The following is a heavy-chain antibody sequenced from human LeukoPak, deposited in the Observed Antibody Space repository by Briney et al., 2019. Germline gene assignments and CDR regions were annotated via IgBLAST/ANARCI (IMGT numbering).Heavy chain of an antibody. J-gene: IGHJ6*03. CDR2: INHSGST. D-gene: IGHD3-3*01. V-gene: IGHV4-34*01. Sequence: SETLSLTCAVYGGSFSGYCWSWIRQPPGKGLEWIGEINHSGSTNYNPSLKSRVTISVGTSKNQFSLKLSSVTAADTAVYYCARRQNSVTIFGMIRVGYYYMDVWGKGTTVTVSS. CDR1: GGSFSGYC. CDR3: ARRQNSVTIFGMIRVGYYYMDV.